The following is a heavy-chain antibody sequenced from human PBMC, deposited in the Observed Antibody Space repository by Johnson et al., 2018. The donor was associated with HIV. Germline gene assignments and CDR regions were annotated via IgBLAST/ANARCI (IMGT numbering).Heavy chain of an antibody. CDR3: ARDLDSSGLPDDAFDI. CDR1: GFTVNGNY. Sequence: VQLVESGGGLVQPGGSLRLSCAVSGFTVNGNYMSWVRQAPGKGLEWVSGITWNGGSTGYADSVKGRFTISRDNAKNSLYLQMNSLRAEDTAVYYCARDLDSSGLPDDAFDIWGQGTAVTVSS. V-gene: IGHV3-20*04. J-gene: IGHJ3*02. CDR2: ITWNGGST. D-gene: IGHD3-22*01.